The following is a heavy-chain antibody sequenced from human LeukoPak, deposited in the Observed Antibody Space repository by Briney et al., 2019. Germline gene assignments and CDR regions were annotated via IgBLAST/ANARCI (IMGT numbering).Heavy chain of an antibody. J-gene: IGHJ4*02. V-gene: IGHV5-51*01. CDR1: GCCFTSYW. Sequence: GESLKISCKGSGCCFTSYWIGWVRQMPGKGLEWMGIIYPGDSDTRYSPSFQGQVTISADKFISTAYLQWSSLKASDTAMYYCARARLAVGIPGDYWGQGTLVTVSS. CDR2: IYPGDSDT. D-gene: IGHD6-19*01. CDR3: ARARLAVGIPGDY.